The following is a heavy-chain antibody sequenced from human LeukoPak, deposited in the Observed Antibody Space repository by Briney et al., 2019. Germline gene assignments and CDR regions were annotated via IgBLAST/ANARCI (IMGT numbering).Heavy chain of an antibody. D-gene: IGHD6-13*01. CDR3: ARSDSSNWPLDY. CDR1: GFTFSSYA. Sequence: GGSLRLSCAASGFTFSSYAMHWVRQAPGKGLEWVAVISYDGSNKYYADSVKGRFTISRDNSKNTLYLQMNSLRAEDTAVYYCARSDSSNWPLDYWGQGTLVTVSS. CDR2: ISYDGSNK. J-gene: IGHJ4*02. V-gene: IGHV3-30*04.